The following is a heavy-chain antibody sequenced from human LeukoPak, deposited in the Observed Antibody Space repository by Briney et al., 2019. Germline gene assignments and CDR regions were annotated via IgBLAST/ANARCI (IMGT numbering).Heavy chain of an antibody. V-gene: IGHV4-39*02. J-gene: IGHJ5*02. CDR1: GGSVRSSRSY. Sequence: SETLSLTCTVSGGSVRSSRSYWGWIRQSPGKGLEWIGSIYYVGNAYYRPSLLSRATITIDTSKTHISLRLTSVTATDTGIYYCATHDEGSYCETWGQGALVTVSS. CDR2: IYYVGNA. CDR3: ATHDEGSYCET. D-gene: IGHD3-10*01.